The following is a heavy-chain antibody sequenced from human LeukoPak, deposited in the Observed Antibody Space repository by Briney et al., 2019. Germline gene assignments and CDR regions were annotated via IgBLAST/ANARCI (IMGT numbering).Heavy chain of an antibody. Sequence: GSLRLSCAASGFIFNNYGLIWVRQAPGKGLEWVSAISNDGGGTNYADFVKGRFTISRDNSKNTLFLQMNSLRAEDTALYYCAKGSSGYFVDLWGLGTLVTVSS. D-gene: IGHD3-22*01. CDR1: GFIFNNYG. J-gene: IGHJ5*02. CDR2: ISNDGGGT. CDR3: AKGSSGYFVDL. V-gene: IGHV3-23*01.